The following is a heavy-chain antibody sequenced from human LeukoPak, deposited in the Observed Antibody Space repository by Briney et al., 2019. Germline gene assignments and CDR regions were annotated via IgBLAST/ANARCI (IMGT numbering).Heavy chain of an antibody. V-gene: IGHV3-9*01. J-gene: IGHJ4*02. CDR1: GFTFDDYA. Sequence: GGSLRLSCAASGFTFDDYAMHWVRQAPGKGLEWVSGISWNSGSIGYADSVKGRFTISRDNAKNSLYLQMNSLRAEDTALYYCAKDSIVGATLSYFDYWGQGTLVTVSS. CDR3: AKDSIVGATLSYFDY. D-gene: IGHD1-26*01. CDR2: ISWNSGSI.